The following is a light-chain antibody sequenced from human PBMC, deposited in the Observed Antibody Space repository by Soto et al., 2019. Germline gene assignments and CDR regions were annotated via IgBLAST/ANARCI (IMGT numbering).Light chain of an antibody. V-gene: IGLV2-11*02. J-gene: IGLJ2*01. CDR2: DFN. Sequence: QSVLTQPRSVSGSPGQSVTISCTGTSSDVGGYNYVSWFQQHPGKAPKLIIYDFNKRPSGVPDRFSGSKSGNTASLAISGLQAADESDYYCCSYADTYTLVFGGGTKLTVL. CDR3: CSYADTYTLV. CDR1: SSDVGGYNY.